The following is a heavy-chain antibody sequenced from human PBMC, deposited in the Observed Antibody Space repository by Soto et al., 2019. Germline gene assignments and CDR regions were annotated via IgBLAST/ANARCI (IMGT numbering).Heavy chain of an antibody. CDR1: GFTFSSYA. CDR2: ISGNGADT. J-gene: IGHJ4*02. Sequence: EVQLLESGGGLVQPGGSVRLSCGASGFTFSSYAMSWVRQAPGKWLEWVSAISGNGADTTYAESVRGRFTISRDNSNDTLYLQMTGLRADDTAVYYGDKERLGRGWFVCNYWGQVIVVTVSS. CDR3: DKERLGRGWFVCNY. V-gene: IGHV3-23*01. D-gene: IGHD6-19*01.